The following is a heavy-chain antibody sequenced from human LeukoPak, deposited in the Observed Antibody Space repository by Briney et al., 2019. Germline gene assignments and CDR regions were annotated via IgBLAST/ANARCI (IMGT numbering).Heavy chain of an antibody. D-gene: IGHD3-9*01. CDR1: GYTFSSHS. CDR3: AREWWGYDVLTGDNWFDP. CDR2: ISPYNGNT. Sequence: ASVKVSCKTSGYTFSSHSMNWVRQAPGQGLEWMGWISPYNGNTKYAQKLQGRATMTTDTSTSTAYMELRSLRSDDTAVYYCAREWWGYDVLTGDNWFDPWGQGTLVTVSS. J-gene: IGHJ5*02. V-gene: IGHV1-18*01.